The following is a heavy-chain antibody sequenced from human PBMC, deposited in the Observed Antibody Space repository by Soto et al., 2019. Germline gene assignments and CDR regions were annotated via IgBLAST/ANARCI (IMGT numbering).Heavy chain of an antibody. CDR3: ARDMVRGVIISSYYGMDV. CDR1: GFTFSSYG. CDR2: IWYDGSNK. V-gene: IGHV3-33*01. Sequence: QVQLVESGGGVVQPGRSLRLSCAASGFTFSSYGMHSVRQAPGKGLEWVAVIWYDGSNKYYADSVKGRFTISRDNSKNTLYLQMNSLRAEDTAVYYCARDMVRGVIISSYYGMDVWGQGTTVTVSS. J-gene: IGHJ6*02. D-gene: IGHD3-10*01.